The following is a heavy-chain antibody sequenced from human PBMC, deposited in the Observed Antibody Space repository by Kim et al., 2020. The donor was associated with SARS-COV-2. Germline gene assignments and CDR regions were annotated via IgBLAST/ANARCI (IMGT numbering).Heavy chain of an antibody. Sequence: GGSLRLSCAASGFTFSSYAMHWVRQAPGKGLEWVAVISYDGSNKYYADSVKGRFTISRDNSKNTLYLQMNSLRAEDTAVYYCARAPLGDSASGWWDYWG. CDR3: ARAPLGDSASGWWDY. D-gene: IGHD6-19*01. J-gene: IGHJ4*01. CDR2: ISYDGSNK. CDR1: GFTFSSYA. V-gene: IGHV3-30*04.